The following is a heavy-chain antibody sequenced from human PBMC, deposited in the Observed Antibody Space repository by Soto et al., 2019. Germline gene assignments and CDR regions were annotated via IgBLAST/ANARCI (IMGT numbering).Heavy chain of an antibody. J-gene: IGHJ5*02. D-gene: IGHD3-16*01. Sequence: QVLLVQSGAEVKKPGSSVTVSCKASGGTFNIFAINWLRQAPGQALEWMGGITNYPEKFQGRVTITADESTSTSYMDLSCLRSEDTAVYYSARVTRGKNNWLFDPWGQGTLVTVSS. CDR3: ARVTRGKNNWLFDP. CDR1: GGTFNIFA. V-gene: IGHV1-69*12. CDR2: IT.